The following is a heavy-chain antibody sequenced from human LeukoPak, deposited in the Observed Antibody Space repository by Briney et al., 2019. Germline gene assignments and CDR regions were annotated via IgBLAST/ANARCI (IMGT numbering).Heavy chain of an antibody. CDR1: GGSISSYY. CDR3: ARHLNYDFWSGSGFDY. CDR2: IYYSGNT. V-gene: IGHV4-59*08. Sequence: SETLSLTCTVSGGSISSYYWSWIRQPPGKGLEWIGYIYYSGNTNYNPSLKSRVTISVDTSKNQFSLKLSSVTAADTAVYYCARHLNYDFWSGSGFDYWGQGTLVTVSS. J-gene: IGHJ4*02. D-gene: IGHD3-3*01.